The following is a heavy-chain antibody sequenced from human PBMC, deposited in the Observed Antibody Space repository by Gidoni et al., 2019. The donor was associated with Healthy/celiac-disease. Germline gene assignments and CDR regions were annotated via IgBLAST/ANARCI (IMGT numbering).Heavy chain of an antibody. Sequence: QVQLQQWGAGLLKPSETLSLTCAVYGGSFSGYYWSWIRQPPGKGLEWIGEINHSGSTNYNPSLKSRVTISVDTSKNQFSLKLSSVTAADTAVYYCARSRIAVAHPHFDYWGQGTLVTVSS. CDR1: GGSFSGYY. D-gene: IGHD6-19*01. J-gene: IGHJ4*02. V-gene: IGHV4-34*01. CDR3: ARSRIAVAHPHFDY. CDR2: INHSGST.